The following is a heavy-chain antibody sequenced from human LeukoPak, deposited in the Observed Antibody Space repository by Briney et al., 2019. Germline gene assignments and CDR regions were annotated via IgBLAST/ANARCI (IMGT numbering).Heavy chain of an antibody. CDR1: GFTFSSSA. CDR2: ISSSGGST. Sequence: GGSLRLSSAASGFTFSSSAMSWVRQAPGKGLEWVSVISSSGGSTYYADSVKGRFTISRDNSKNTLYLQMNSLRAEDTAVYYCAKVPDGSGSYSPFDYWGQGTLVTVSS. V-gene: IGHV3-23*01. CDR3: AKVPDGSGSYSPFDY. D-gene: IGHD3-10*01. J-gene: IGHJ4*02.